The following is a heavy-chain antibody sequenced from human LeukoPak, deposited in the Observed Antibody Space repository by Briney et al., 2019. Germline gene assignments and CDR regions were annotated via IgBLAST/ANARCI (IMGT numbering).Heavy chain of an antibody. CDR3: ARGYSSSWYWAHYYYYYMDV. CDR2: MNPNSGNT. D-gene: IGHD6-13*01. Sequence: ASVKVSCKASGYTFTSYGISWVRQATGQGLEWMGWMNPNSGNTGYAQKFQGRVTITRNTSISTAYMELSSLRSEDTAVYYCARGYSSSWYWAHYYYYYMDVWGKGTTVTVSS. V-gene: IGHV1-8*03. CDR1: GYTFTSYG. J-gene: IGHJ6*03.